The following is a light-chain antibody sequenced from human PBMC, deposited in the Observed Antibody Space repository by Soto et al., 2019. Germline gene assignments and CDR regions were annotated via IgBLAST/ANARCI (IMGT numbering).Light chain of an antibody. J-gene: IGKJ4*01. CDR3: QQSYSTPLT. Sequence: DIQMTQSPSSRSASVGDRVTITRRGSQSISSYLNWYQQKPGKAPKLLIYAASSLQSGVPSRFSGSGSGSDFTLTISSLQPEDFATYSCQQSYSTPLTFGGGTKVEIK. CDR1: QSISSY. CDR2: AAS. V-gene: IGKV1-39*01.